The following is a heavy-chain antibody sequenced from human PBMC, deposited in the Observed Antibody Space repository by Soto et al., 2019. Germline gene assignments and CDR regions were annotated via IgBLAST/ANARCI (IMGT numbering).Heavy chain of an antibody. J-gene: IGHJ4*02. CDR2: INHSGST. D-gene: IGHD1-26*01. CDR1: GGSFSGYY. Sequence: SETLSLTCAVYGGSFSGYYWSWIRQPPGKGLEWIGEINHSGSTNYNPSLKSRVTISVDTSKNQFSLKLSSVTAADTAVYYCARVSVWWSRRFDYWGQGTLVTVSS. CDR3: ARVSVWWSRRFDY. V-gene: IGHV4-34*01.